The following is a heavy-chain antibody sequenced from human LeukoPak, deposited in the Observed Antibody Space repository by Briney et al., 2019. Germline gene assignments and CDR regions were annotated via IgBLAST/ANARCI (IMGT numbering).Heavy chain of an antibody. Sequence: GGSLRLSCAASGFTFSSYGMHWVRQAPGKGLEWVAFIRYDGSNKYYADSVKGRFTISRDNSKNTLYLQMNSLRAEDTAVYYCGLIPPITIPNMDVWGKGTTVTISS. CDR1: GFTFSSYG. V-gene: IGHV3-30*02. CDR3: GLIPPITIPNMDV. D-gene: IGHD3-9*01. J-gene: IGHJ6*03. CDR2: IRYDGSNK.